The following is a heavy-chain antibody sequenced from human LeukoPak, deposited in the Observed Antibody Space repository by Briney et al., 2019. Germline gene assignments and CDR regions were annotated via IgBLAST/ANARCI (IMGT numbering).Heavy chain of an antibody. D-gene: IGHD3-10*01. CDR3: ATRDYYGSGSYTPDYYYYMDV. V-gene: IGHV3-30*02. Sequence: GGSLRLSCAASGFTFSSYGMHWVRQAPGKGLEWVAFIRYDGSNKYYADSVKGRFTISRDNSKNTLYLQMNSLRAEDTAVYYCATRDYYGSGSYTPDYYYYMDVWGKGTTVTISS. CDR2: IRYDGSNK. J-gene: IGHJ6*03. CDR1: GFTFSSYG.